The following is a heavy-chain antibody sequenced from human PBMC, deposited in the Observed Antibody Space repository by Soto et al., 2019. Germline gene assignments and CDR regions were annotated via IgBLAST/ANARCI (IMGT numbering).Heavy chain of an antibody. V-gene: IGHV4-34*01. CDR3: ARGGGYTFDY. CDR2: INHSGST. D-gene: IGHD3-10*01. CDR1: GESFSGYY. J-gene: IGHJ4*02. Sequence: SETLSLTCAVYGESFSGYYWSWIRQPPGKGLEWIGEINHSGSTYYNPSLKSRVTISVDRSKNQFSLKLSSVTAADTAVYYCARGGGYTFDYWGQGTLVTVSS.